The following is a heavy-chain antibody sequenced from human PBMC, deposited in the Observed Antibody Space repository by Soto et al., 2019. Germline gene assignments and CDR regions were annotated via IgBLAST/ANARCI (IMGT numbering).Heavy chain of an antibody. CDR1: GYKFSTYW. J-gene: IGHJ6*02. Sequence: GESLKISCNGGGYKFSTYWNAWVRQMPGKDLEWMGIIYPVDSDTTYSPSFQGQVTISADKSNSTAYLQWSSLKASDSATYYCARLSRDYGSESYYSYGMDVWGQGTTVTVSS. CDR2: IYPVDSDT. D-gene: IGHD3-10*01. CDR3: ARLSRDYGSESYYSYGMDV. V-gene: IGHV5-51*01.